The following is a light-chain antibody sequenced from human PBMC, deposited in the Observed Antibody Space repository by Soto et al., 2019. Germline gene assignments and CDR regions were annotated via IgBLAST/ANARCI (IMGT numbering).Light chain of an antibody. CDR1: QNIYTW. J-gene: IGKJ1*01. CDR3: QQYSSYPKT. Sequence: DIQMTQSPSSLSASVGDRVTITCRASQNIYTWLAWYQQKPGKAPKLLIYDASTLESGVPSRFSGGGSGAEFTLTIRSLQPDDVATYYCQQYSSYPKTFGQGTKVDIK. CDR2: DAS. V-gene: IGKV1-5*01.